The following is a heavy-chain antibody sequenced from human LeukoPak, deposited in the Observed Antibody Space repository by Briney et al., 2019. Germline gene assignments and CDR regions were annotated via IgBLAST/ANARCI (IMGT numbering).Heavy chain of an antibody. J-gene: IGHJ4*02. CDR1: GYSFPTYW. D-gene: IGHD3-16*01. Sequence: GESLKISCKGSGYSFPTYWIGWVRQMSGKGLEWMGIIYPGDSETRYSPSFRGQVTISADESISTAYLQWSSLKASDTAMYYCARYTFGRYASTWSPSDYWGQGTLVTVSS. CDR2: IYPGDSET. CDR3: ARYTFGRYASTWSPSDY. V-gene: IGHV5-51*01.